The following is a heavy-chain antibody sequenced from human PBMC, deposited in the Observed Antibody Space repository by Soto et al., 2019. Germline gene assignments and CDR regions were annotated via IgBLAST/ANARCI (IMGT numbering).Heavy chain of an antibody. J-gene: IGHJ4*02. D-gene: IGHD3-16*02. CDR3: TREFQLRGLIANGY. CDR2: ISAYYGTT. V-gene: IGHV1-18*04. Sequence: QVQLVQSGAEVKKPGASVKVSCKASGYTFTTYGLTWVRQAPGQGPEWMGWISAYYGTTDYSQTFQDRLTLTRDTSTNTVFMELRDLRSDDTAIYYCTREFQLRGLIANGYWCQGTLVTVSS. CDR1: GYTFTTYG.